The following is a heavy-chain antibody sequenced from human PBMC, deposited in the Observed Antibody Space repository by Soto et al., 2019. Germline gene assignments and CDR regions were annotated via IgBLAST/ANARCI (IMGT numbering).Heavy chain of an antibody. CDR3: AREFFWRSSSSPTYYYYLDV. CDR1: GGSVSSYH. CDR2: ICYNGTT. Sequence: VQLQESGEGLVKPSETLSLTCTVSGGSVSSYHWTWIRQSPGKGLEWIGYICYNGTTDYNPSLKSRVTISVSTSKRQFSLRLTSVTAADTAVYYCAREFFWRSSSSPTYYYYLDVWGKGTTVTVSS. J-gene: IGHJ6*03. V-gene: IGHV4-59*02. D-gene: IGHD6-6*01.